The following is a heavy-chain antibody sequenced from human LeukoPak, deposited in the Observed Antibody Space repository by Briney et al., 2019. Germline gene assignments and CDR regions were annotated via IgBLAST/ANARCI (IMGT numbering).Heavy chain of an antibody. CDR3: ARASYSSGCPLLDY. J-gene: IGHJ4*02. CDR2: INHSGST. V-gene: IGHV4-34*01. Sequence: SETLSLTCAVYGGSFSGYYWSWIRQPPGKGLEWIGEINHSGSTNYNPSLKSRVTISVDTSKNQFSLKLSSVTAADTAVYYCARASYSSGCPLLDYWGQGTLVTVSS. CDR1: GGSFSGYY. D-gene: IGHD6-25*01.